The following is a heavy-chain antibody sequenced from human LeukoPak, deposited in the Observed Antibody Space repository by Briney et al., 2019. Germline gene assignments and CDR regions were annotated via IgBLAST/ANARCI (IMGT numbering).Heavy chain of an antibody. CDR2: IKQDGSEK. CDR3: ARVGGRYSPLGY. V-gene: IGHV3-7*01. J-gene: IGHJ4*02. CDR1: GFTSSSYW. Sequence: GGSLRLSCAASGFTSSSYWMSWVRQAPGKGLEWVANIKQDGSEKYYVDSVKGRFTISRDNDKNSLFLQMTSLSAEDTAVYYCARVGGRYSPLGYWGQGTLVTVSS. D-gene: IGHD3-16*02.